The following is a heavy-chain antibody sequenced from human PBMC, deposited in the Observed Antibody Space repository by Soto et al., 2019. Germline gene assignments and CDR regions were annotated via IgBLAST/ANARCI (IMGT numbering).Heavy chain of an antibody. J-gene: IGHJ4*02. Sequence: QVHLLQSGSEVKKPGSSVKVSCRASGDTFSNSAFSWVRQAPGQGLEWMGGIIPIFGTTSYAQKLQGRVILTADESTKTVYMKLRSLRSEDTALYFCALGLRGYHIDSWGQGTQVTVSS. CDR3: ALGLRGYHIDS. V-gene: IGHV1-69*01. CDR1: GDTFSNSA. CDR2: IIPIFGTT. D-gene: IGHD2-15*01.